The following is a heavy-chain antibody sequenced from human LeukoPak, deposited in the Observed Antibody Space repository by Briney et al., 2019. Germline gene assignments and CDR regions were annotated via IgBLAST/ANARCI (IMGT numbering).Heavy chain of an antibody. Sequence: SETLSLTCAVYGGSFSGYYWSWIRQPPGKGLEWIGEINHSGSTNYNPSLKSRVTISVDTSKNQFSLKLSSVTAADTAVYYCARGVYYDTSDNWFDPWGQGTLVTVSS. CDR1: GGSFSGYY. D-gene: IGHD3-22*01. CDR3: ARGVYYDTSDNWFDP. V-gene: IGHV4-34*01. CDR2: INHSGST. J-gene: IGHJ5*02.